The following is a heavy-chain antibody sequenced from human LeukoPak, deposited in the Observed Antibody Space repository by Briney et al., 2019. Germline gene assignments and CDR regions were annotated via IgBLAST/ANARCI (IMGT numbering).Heavy chain of an antibody. D-gene: IGHD1-26*01. CDR3: ARHRGGRYSGSYLDY. J-gene: IGHJ4*02. V-gene: IGHV4-4*09. CDR2: IHTSGGA. CDR1: GGSIRNYF. Sequence: PSETLSLTCTVSGGSIRNYFWSWFRQPPGKTLEWIGFIHTSGGADYNPSLEGRVTISADTSKNQFSLNVDSVTAADTAVYYCARHRGGRYSGSYLDYWGQATLVTVSS.